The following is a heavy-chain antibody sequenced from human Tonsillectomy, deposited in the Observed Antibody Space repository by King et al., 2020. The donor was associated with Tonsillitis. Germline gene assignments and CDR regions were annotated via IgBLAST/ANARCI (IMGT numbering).Heavy chain of an antibody. CDR2: IRSKANSYAT. D-gene: IGHD4-17*01. CDR3: IRFAAPEYGDYGDY. J-gene: IGHJ4*02. Sequence: DVQLVESGGGLVQPGGSLKLSCAASGFTFSGSAMHWVRQASGKGLEWVGRIRSKANSYATAYTASVKGRFVISRDDSKNTMYLRMNSLKTEDTAVYYCIRFAAPEYGDYGDYWGQGTLVTVSS. CDR1: GFTFSGSA. V-gene: IGHV3-73*02.